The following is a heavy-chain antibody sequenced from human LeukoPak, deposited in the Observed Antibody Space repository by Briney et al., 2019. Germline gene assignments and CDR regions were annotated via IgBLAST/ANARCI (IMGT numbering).Heavy chain of an antibody. CDR3: ARGPRLRYFDWVLNLDY. Sequence: ASVKVSCKASGYTFTGYYMHWVRQAPGQGLEWMGWINPNSGGTNYAQKFQGRVTMTRDTSISTAYMELSRLRSDDTAVYYCARGPRLRYFDWVLNLDYWGQGTLVTVSS. CDR1: GYTFTGYY. D-gene: IGHD3-9*01. V-gene: IGHV1-2*02. J-gene: IGHJ4*02. CDR2: INPNSGGT.